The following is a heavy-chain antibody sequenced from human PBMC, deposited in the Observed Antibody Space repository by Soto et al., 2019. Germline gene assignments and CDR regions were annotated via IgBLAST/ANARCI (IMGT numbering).Heavy chain of an antibody. V-gene: IGHV2-5*02. CDR1: GYSLSTSGVG. CDR2: IYWDDDK. D-gene: IGHD5-18*01. CDR3: AGRRAVDTAMSTGSYYFDY. J-gene: IGHJ4*02. Sequence: QITLKASGPTLVKPTQTLTLTCTFSGYSLSTSGVGVGWIRQPPGKALEWLALIYWDDDKRYSPSLKSRLTITKDTSKNDVVLTITNMDPVDTATEYCAGRRAVDTAMSTGSYYFDYWGQGTLITVSS.